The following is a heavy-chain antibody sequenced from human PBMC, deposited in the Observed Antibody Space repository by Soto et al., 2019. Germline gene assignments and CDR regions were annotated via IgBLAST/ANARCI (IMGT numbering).Heavy chain of an antibody. CDR2: IYYSGST. D-gene: IGHD5-18*01. J-gene: IGHJ6*02. CDR3: VCFFSGGYGYGFYNYVMDF. V-gene: IGHV4-39*01. Sequence: PSETLSLTCAVSGGSISSGGYSWSWIRQPPGKGLEWIGSIYYSGSTYYNPSLKSRVTISVDTSKNQFSLKLSSVTAADTAVYYFVCFFSGGYGYGFYNYVMDFWGQGTSDPGSS. CDR1: GGSISSGGYS.